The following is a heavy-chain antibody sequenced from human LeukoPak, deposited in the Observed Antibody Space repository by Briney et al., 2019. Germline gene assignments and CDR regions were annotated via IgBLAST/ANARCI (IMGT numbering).Heavy chain of an antibody. CDR2: IYPGDSDT. J-gene: IGHJ4*02. CDR3: ARVMATIGGVDY. D-gene: IGHD5-24*01. CDR1: GSRFTSYW. Sequence: GASLKISCKGSGSRFTSYWIGWVRPMPGKGLEWMGIIYPGDSDTRYSPSFQGQVTISADKSISTAYLQWSSLKASDTAMYYCARVMATIGGVDYWGQGTLVTVSS. V-gene: IGHV5-51*01.